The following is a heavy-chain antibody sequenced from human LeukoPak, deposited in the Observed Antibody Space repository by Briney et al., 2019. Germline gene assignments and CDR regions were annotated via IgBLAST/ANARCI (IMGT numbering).Heavy chain of an antibody. J-gene: IGHJ6*02. CDR1: GFTFSSYN. CDR3: AKMQQVAERQGNTYYYGMDV. V-gene: IGHV3-21*01. D-gene: IGHD6-13*01. Sequence: GGSLRLSCVASGFTFSSYNMNWVRQAPGKGLEWLSAISSSSSSIYYADSVKGRFTVSRDNAKSSLYLQMNSLRAEDTAVYYCAKMQQVAERQGNTYYYGMDVWGQGTTVTVSS. CDR2: ISSSSSSI.